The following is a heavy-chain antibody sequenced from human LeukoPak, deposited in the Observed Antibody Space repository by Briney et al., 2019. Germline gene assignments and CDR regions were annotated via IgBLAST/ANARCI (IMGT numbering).Heavy chain of an antibody. Sequence: PGGSLRLSCAASGFTFSSYWMSWVRQAPGKGLEWVANIKQDGSEKYYVDSVKGRFTISRDNAKNSLYLQMNSLRAEDTAVYYCARDLPPETGAQDYWGQGTLVTVSS. CDR1: GFTFSSYW. V-gene: IGHV3-7*01. D-gene: IGHD7-27*01. CDR3: ARDLPPETGAQDY. J-gene: IGHJ4*02. CDR2: IKQDGSEK.